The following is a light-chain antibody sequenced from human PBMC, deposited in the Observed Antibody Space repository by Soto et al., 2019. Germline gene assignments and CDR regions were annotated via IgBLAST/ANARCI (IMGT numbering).Light chain of an antibody. CDR1: SSDVGGYNS. J-gene: IGLJ1*01. Sequence: QSALTQPASVSGSPGQSITISFTGTSSDVGGYNSVSWYQQEPGKAPKLLIYEVNNRFSGVSNRFSGSKSGNTASLTISGLLTEDEAAYYCSSYTTTNTYVFGTGTKLTVL. CDR2: EVN. V-gene: IGLV2-14*01. CDR3: SSYTTTNTYV.